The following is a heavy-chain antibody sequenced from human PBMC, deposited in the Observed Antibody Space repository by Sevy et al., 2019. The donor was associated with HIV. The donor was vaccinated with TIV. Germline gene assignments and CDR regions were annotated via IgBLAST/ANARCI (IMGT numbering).Heavy chain of an antibody. CDR2: ISGSGGST. CDR3: AKRDGEITMIVVVIADAFDI. Sequence: GGSLRLSCAASGFTFSSYAMSWVRQAPGKGLEWVSAISGSGGSTYYAYSVKGRFTISRDNSKNTLYLQMNSLRAEDTAVYYCAKRDGEITMIVVVIADAFDIWGQGTMVTVSS. CDR1: GFTFSSYA. D-gene: IGHD3-22*01. J-gene: IGHJ3*02. V-gene: IGHV3-23*01.